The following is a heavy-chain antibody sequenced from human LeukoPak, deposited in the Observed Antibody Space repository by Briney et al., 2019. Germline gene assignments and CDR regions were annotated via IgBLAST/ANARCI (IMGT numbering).Heavy chain of an antibody. V-gene: IGHV4-39*01. D-gene: IGHD2-15*01. CDR3: ARQGVVVAAYFDS. CDR1: GGSISSPSFY. CDR2: KYYSGNT. Sequence: SETLSLTCTISGGSISSPSFYWAWIRQTPEKGLEWIGSKYYSGNTYYNPSLKSRVTISVDTSENHFSLSLTSVTAADTAVYYCARQGVVVAAYFDSWGQGTLVTVSS. J-gene: IGHJ4*02.